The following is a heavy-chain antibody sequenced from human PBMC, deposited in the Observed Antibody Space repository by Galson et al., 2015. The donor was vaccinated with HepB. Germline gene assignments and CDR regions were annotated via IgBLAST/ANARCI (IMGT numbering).Heavy chain of an antibody. D-gene: IGHD2-2*01. J-gene: IGHJ4*02. Sequence: LSLTCTVSGGSINSGNYYWSWIRQPAGKGLEWIGLIYTSESTNYNPSLKSRVTMSVDTSKNQFSLKLSSVTAADTAVYYCAAHCSSTSCYGVDYWGQGTLVTVSS. CDR3: AAHCSSTSCYGVDY. CDR1: GGSINSGNYY. V-gene: IGHV4-61*02. CDR2: IYTSEST.